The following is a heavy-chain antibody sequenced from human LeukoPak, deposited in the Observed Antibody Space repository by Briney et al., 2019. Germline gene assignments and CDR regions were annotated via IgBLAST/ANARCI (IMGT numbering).Heavy chain of an antibody. Sequence: GGSLRLSCAASGFTFSSYWMHWVRQAPGKGLVWVSRINSDGSSTSYADSVKGRFTISRDNSKNTLYLEMSSLRPEDTAVYYCAKGMSRDSYYFDYWGQGTLVTVSS. D-gene: IGHD5-24*01. CDR2: INSDGSST. CDR1: GFTFSSYW. V-gene: IGHV3-74*01. J-gene: IGHJ4*02. CDR3: AKGMSRDSYYFDY.